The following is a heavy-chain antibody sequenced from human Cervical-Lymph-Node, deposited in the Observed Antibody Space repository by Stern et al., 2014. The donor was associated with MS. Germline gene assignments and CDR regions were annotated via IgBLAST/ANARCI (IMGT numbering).Heavy chain of an antibody. V-gene: IGHV4-59*08. Sequence: QVQLQQSGPGLVKPSETLSLTCSVSGGSISSYYWNWIRQPPGKGLEWIANVHYSGTTNYNTSLKSRVTIFLDTSMNKISLKLTFGPAADTAVYYCAGSGTYYPDYWGQGILVTVSS. CDR2: VHYSGTT. CDR3: AGSGTYYPDY. D-gene: IGHD3-3*01. J-gene: IGHJ4*02. CDR1: GGSISSYY.